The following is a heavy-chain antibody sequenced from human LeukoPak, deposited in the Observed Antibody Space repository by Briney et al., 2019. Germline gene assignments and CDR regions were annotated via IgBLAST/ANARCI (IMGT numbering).Heavy chain of an antibody. D-gene: IGHD6-13*01. CDR3: ARGTAAAGPFDP. V-gene: IGHV1-2*02. J-gene: IGHJ5*02. CDR1: GYTFTGYY. Sequence: ASVKVSCKASGYTFTGYYMHWVRQAPGQGLEWMGWINPNSGGTNYAQKFQGRVTMTRDTSISTAYMELSRLRSADTAVYYCARGTAAAGPFDPWGQGTLVTVSS. CDR2: INPNSGGT.